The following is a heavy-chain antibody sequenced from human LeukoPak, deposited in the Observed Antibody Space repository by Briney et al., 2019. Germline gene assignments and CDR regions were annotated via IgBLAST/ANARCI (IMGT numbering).Heavy chain of an antibody. CDR3: AKSFTGSSLGGRDY. Sequence: PGGSLRLSCAASGFTFSNYAMHWVRQAPGKGLEWVAVISYDGGNKFYADSVKGRFTVSRDNSKNALYLQMNTLRTEDTAAYYCAKSFTGSSLGGRDYWGQGTQVAVSS. V-gene: IGHV3-30-3*02. CDR2: ISYDGGNK. D-gene: IGHD1-26*01. J-gene: IGHJ4*02. CDR1: GFTFSNYA.